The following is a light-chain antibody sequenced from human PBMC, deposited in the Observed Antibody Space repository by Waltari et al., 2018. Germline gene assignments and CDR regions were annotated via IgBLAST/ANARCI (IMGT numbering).Light chain of an antibody. CDR3: ETWDTGIRYWV. Sequence: QPVLTQSPSASASLGSSVNLTCALSSGHNNYIIAWHQQQPGKSPRFLMNLESSGSYKKVRVVPDRSAGSTSGTDRYLTSSTLQSDDEGDYYCETWDTGIRYWVFCGGTKLTVL. CDR2: LESSGSY. V-gene: IGLV4-60*03. J-gene: IGLJ3*02. CDR1: SGHNNYI.